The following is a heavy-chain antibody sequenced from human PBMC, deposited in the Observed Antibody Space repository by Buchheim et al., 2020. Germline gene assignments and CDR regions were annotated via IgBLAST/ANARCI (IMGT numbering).Heavy chain of an antibody. D-gene: IGHD3-10*01. CDR3: ARDGILWFGAEAAGYGMDV. Sequence: QVQLQESGPGLVKPSQTLSLTCTVSGGSISSGDYYWSWIRQPPGKGLEWIGYIYYSGSTYYNPSLKSRVTISVDTYKNQFSLKLSSVTAADTAVYYCARDGILWFGAEAAGYGMDVWGQGTT. CDR2: IYYSGST. V-gene: IGHV4-30-4*01. CDR1: GGSISSGDYY. J-gene: IGHJ6*02.